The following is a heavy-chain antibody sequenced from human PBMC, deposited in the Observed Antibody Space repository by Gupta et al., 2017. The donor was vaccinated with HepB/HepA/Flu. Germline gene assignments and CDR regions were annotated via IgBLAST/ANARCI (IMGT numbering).Heavy chain of an antibody. J-gene: IGHJ4*02. CDR1: GFTIRSYW. CDR2: MNHDGTVI. D-gene: IGHD2/OR15-2a*01. V-gene: IGHV3-74*01. CDR3: SKDTFGPSDY. Sequence: EVQLVESGGGSVQPGGSLRFSCAASGFTIRSYWMHWVRQVPGKGLVWVARMNHDGTVINPADPVKGRFTISRDNTKNALYLQMNSLRAEDTAIYFCSKDTFGPSDYWGQGTLVTVSS.